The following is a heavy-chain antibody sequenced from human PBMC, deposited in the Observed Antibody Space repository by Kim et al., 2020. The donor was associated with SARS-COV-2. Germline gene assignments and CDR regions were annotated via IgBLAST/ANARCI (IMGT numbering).Heavy chain of an antibody. V-gene: IGHV4-39*07. CDR2: IYYSGST. Sequence: SETLSLTCTVSGGSISSSSYYWGWIRQPPGKGLEWIGSIYYSGSTYYNPSLKSRVTISVDTSKNQFSLKLSSVTAADTAVYYCASGEYSSGWVSPGDYWGQGTLVTVSS. CDR1: GGSISSSSYY. J-gene: IGHJ4*02. CDR3: ASGEYSSGWVSPGDY. D-gene: IGHD6-19*01.